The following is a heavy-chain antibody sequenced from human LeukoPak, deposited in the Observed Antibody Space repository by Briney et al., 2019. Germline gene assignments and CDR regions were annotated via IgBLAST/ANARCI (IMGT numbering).Heavy chain of an antibody. V-gene: IGHV4-39*02. J-gene: IGHJ3*02. CDR1: GVSISSSNSY. CDR3: ARDVQSYWRVLRAFDI. CDR2: IYYSGNT. D-gene: IGHD1-26*01. Sequence: SSETLSLTCAVSGVSISSSNSYWGWIRQPPGKGLEWIGSIYYSGNTYYNASLKSRVTISVDTSKNQFSLKVTSVTAADTAVYYCARDVQSYWRVLRAFDIWGQGTMVTVSS.